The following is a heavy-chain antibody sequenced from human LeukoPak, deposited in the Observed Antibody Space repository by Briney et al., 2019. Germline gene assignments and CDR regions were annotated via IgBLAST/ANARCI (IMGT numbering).Heavy chain of an antibody. CDR3: AREGPDYGDNWFDP. CDR2: ISSSSSYI. D-gene: IGHD4-17*01. CDR1: GFTFSSYS. Sequence: GGSLRLSCAASGFTFSSYSMNWVRQAPGKGLEWVSSISSSSSYIYYADSVKGRFTISRDNAKNSLYLQMNSLRAEDTAVYYCAREGPDYGDNWFDPWGQGTLVTVSS. V-gene: IGHV3-21*01. J-gene: IGHJ5*02.